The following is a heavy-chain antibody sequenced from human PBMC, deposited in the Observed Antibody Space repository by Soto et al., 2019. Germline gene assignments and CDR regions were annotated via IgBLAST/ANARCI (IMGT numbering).Heavy chain of an antibody. V-gene: IGHV3-7*05. CDR3: ARYSTNSGFDFDY. J-gene: IGHJ4*02. Sequence: EVQLVQSGGGLVQPGGSLRLSCATSGFTLSNYWMSWVRQTPEKGLEWVANIKRDGSEKYYVDSVKGRFAISRDNAKNSLSLQMNSLRAEDTAVYYCARYSTNSGFDFDYWGQGTLVTVSS. CDR2: IKRDGSEK. D-gene: IGHD2-8*01. CDR1: GFTLSNYW.